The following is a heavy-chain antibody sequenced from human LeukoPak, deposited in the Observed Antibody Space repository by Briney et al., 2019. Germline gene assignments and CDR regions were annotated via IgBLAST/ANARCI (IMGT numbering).Heavy chain of an antibody. CDR3: GIEGVSDGDY. V-gene: IGHV3-23*01. CDR1: GFTFSSYA. Sequence: GGSLRLSCAASGFTFSSYAMSWVRQAPGKGLGWVSAISGSGGSTYYADSVKGRFTISRDNSKNTLYLQMNSLRAEDTAVYYCGIEGVSDGDYWGQGTLVTVSS. D-gene: IGHD3-16*01. J-gene: IGHJ4*02. CDR2: ISGSGGST.